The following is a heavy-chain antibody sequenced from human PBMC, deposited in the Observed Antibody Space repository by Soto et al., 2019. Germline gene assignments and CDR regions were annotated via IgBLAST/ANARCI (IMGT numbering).Heavy chain of an antibody. CDR3: ARHPGGPPYNWFDP. CDR2: IYHSGTT. J-gene: IGHJ5*02. Sequence: SETLSLTCTVSGDSISSGGHFWTWIRQHPGKGLEWIGYIYHSGTTYYNPSLKSQVTISIDTSQNQFSLELNSVTAADTAVYYCARHPGGPPYNWFDPWGQGTLVTV. CDR1: GDSISSGGHF. D-gene: IGHD3-10*01. V-gene: IGHV4-31*01.